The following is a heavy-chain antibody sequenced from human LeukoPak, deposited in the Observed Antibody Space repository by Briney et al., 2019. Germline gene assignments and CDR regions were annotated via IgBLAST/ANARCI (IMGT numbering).Heavy chain of an antibody. CDR2: NIRSLGTA. Sequence: SVKVSCKASGGTLHKYSFRLVRQAPGPGLEWIGRNIRSLGTANYAKKLQGRVTITTDESTSPAYMELSSLRSEDTAVYYCARVPIYHDSSGYYPWGQGTLVTVSS. D-gene: IGHD3-22*01. V-gene: IGHV1-69*11. CDR1: GGTLHKYS. CDR3: ARVPIYHDSSGYYP. J-gene: IGHJ5*02.